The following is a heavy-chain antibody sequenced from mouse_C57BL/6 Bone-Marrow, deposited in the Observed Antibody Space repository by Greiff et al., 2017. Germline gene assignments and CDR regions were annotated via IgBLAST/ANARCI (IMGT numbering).Heavy chain of an antibody. CDR1: GFNIKNTY. Sequence: VQLQQSVAELVRPGASVKLSCTASGFNIKNTYMHWVKQRPEQGLEWIGRIDPANGNTKYDPKFKGKATITADTSSNTAYLQLSSLTSEDTAIYSCARITTVVADYAMDYWGQGTSVTVSS. J-gene: IGHJ4*01. CDR3: ARITTVVADYAMDY. CDR2: IDPANGNT. V-gene: IGHV14-3*01. D-gene: IGHD1-1*01.